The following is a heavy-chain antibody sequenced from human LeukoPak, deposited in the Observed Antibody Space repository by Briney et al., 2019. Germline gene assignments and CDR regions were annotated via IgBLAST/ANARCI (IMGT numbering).Heavy chain of an antibody. CDR3: ARDGATFSGYDWFYYMDV. Sequence: GGSLRLSCAASGFSFSKYWMSWVRQAPGKGLEWVANIKQDGSEKYYVDSVKGQFTISRDNAKNSLFMQMNSLRGEDTAVYYCARDGATFSGYDWFYYMDVWGKGTTVTVSS. CDR1: GFSFSKYW. CDR2: IKQDGSEK. V-gene: IGHV3-7*01. J-gene: IGHJ6*03. D-gene: IGHD5-12*01.